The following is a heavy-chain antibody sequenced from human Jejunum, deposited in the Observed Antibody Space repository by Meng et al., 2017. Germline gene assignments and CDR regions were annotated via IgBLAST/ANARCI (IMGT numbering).Heavy chain of an antibody. CDR1: GDSISSGGHY. D-gene: IGHD2-2*01. J-gene: IGHJ4*02. V-gene: IGHV4-31*03. Sequence: QVQLQESGPGLVTPSKTTSLTSTVSGDSISSGGHYWSWIRQHPGKGLEWIGYIYYTGSAYYNPSLESRVTLSVDTSNNQFSLRLNSVTAADTAVYYCAREGQLMLGLVDYWGQGTLVTVSS. CDR3: AREGQLMLGLVDY. CDR2: IYYTGSA.